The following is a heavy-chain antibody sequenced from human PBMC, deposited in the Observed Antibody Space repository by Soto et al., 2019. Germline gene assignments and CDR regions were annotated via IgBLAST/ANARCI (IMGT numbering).Heavy chain of an antibody. J-gene: IGHJ6*02. V-gene: IGHV3-30*18. CDR3: AQDSYGMDV. CDR2: ISYDGSNT. Sequence: QVQLVESGGGVVQPGRSLRLSCAASGFTFSDFDIHWVRQAPGKGLDWVTVISYDGSNTYYADSVKGRFTISRDNSKNTLFLQMNSLRGADTAVYYCAQDSYGMDVWGQGTTVTVSS. CDR1: GFTFSDFD.